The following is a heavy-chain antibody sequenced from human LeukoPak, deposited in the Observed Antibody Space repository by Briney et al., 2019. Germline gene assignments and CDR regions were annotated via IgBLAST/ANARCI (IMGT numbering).Heavy chain of an antibody. CDR2: ITSSSSSV. J-gene: IGHJ4*02. V-gene: IGHV3-48*04. CDR3: ARDSGGYDY. Sequence: GGSLRLPCAASGFTFSSYNMNWVRQAPGKGLQWVSYITSSSSSVYYADSVKGRFTVSRDNAKNSLYLQMNSLRPEDTAVYYCARDSGGYDYWGQGTLVTVSS. D-gene: IGHD5-12*01. CDR1: GFTFSSYN.